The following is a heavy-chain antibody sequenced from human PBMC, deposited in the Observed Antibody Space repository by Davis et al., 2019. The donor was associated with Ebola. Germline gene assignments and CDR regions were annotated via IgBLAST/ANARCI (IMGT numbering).Heavy chain of an antibody. CDR3: ARDNYWKLDY. V-gene: IGHV3-7*01. D-gene: IGHD4-11*01. J-gene: IGHJ4*02. Sequence: GESLKISCAASGFTFIESWMAWVRQAPGKGLEWLANMLHDGSEKYSAGPVKGRFTISRDNARNSFYLQMNSLRVEDTAVYYCARDNYWKLDYWGQGILVTVSS. CDR2: MLHDGSEK. CDR1: GFTFIESW.